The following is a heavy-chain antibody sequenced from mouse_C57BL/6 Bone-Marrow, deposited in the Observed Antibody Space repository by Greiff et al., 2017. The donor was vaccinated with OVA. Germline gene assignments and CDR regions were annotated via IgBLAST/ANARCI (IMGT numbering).Heavy chain of an antibody. CDR3: AREGGSSSFFAY. CDR1: GFTFSDYG. J-gene: IGHJ3*01. CDR2: ISSGSSTI. D-gene: IGHD1-1*01. Sequence: EVQLQESGGGLVKPGGSLKLSCAASGFTFSDYGMHWVRQAPEKGLEWVAYISSGSSTIYYADTVKGRFTISRDNAKNTLFLQMTSLRSEDTAMYYCAREGGSSSFFAYWGQGTLVTVSA. V-gene: IGHV5-17*01.